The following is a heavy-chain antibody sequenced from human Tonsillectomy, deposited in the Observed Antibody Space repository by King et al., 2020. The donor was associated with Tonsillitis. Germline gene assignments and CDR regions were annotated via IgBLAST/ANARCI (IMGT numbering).Heavy chain of an antibody. V-gene: IGHV3-30*02. CDR2: IQYDGSNK. CDR3: AKDALPYSSSWYHVDY. Sequence: QLVQSGGGVVQPGGSLRLSCAASGFTFSSYAIHWVRQAPGKGLEWVAFIQYDGSNKYYADSVKGRFTISRDNSMNTLYLQMNSLRAEDTSVYYCAKDALPYSSSWYHVDYWGQGTLVTVSS. D-gene: IGHD6-13*01. J-gene: IGHJ4*02. CDR1: GFTFSSYA.